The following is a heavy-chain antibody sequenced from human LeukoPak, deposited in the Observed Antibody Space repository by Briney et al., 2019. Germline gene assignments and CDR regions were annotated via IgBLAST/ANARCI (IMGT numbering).Heavy chain of an antibody. CDR2: IWYDGTNK. CDR3: AYGGKSDRFDY. V-gene: IGHV3-33*01. Sequence: SGGSLRLSCAASGFTFSSYGMHWVRQAPGKGLEWVAVIWYDGTNKYYADSVKGRFTISRDNSKNTLYLQMNSLRAEDTAVYYCAYGGKSDRFDYWGQGTLVTVSS. CDR1: GFTFSSYG. J-gene: IGHJ4*02. D-gene: IGHD4-23*01.